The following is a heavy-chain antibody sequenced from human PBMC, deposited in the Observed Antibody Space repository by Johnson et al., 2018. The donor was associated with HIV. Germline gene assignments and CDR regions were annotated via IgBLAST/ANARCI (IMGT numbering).Heavy chain of an antibody. CDR1: GFTFSSYA. Sequence: QVQLVESGGGVVQPGRSLRLSCAASGFTFSSYAMHWVRQAPGKGLEWVAVIGYDGSDKYYADSVKGRFTISRDNSRNTLYLQMNSLRAEDTAVYYCAKAYYSSSNLGAFDVWGQGTLVTVSS. CDR3: AKAYYSSSNLGAFDV. D-gene: IGHD6-6*01. CDR2: IGYDGSDK. V-gene: IGHV3-30*04. J-gene: IGHJ3*01.